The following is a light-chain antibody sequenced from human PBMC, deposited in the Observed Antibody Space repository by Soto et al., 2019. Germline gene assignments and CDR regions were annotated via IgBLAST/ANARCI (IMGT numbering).Light chain of an antibody. Sequence: EIVLTQSPATLSLSPGERATLSCRASQSVSSYLAWYQQKPGQAPRLLIYDASNRATGIPDRFNGSGSGTDFILTISRLEAEDFAVYYCQQYGHSPRTFGQGTKVDI. CDR1: QSVSSY. CDR3: QQYGHSPRT. J-gene: IGKJ1*01. V-gene: IGKV3-20*01. CDR2: DAS.